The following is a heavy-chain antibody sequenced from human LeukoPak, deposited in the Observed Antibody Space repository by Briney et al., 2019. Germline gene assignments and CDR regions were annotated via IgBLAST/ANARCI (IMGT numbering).Heavy chain of an antibody. CDR3: ARTTKADCTNGVCYWPHYYYYYMDV. V-gene: IGHV3-48*03. CDR2: ISSSGSTI. D-gene: IGHD2-8*01. Sequence: PGGSLRLPCAASGFTFSSYEMNWVRQAPGKGLEWVSYISSSGSTIYYADSVKGRFTISRDNAKNSLYLQMNSLRAEDTAVYYCARTTKADCTNGVCYWPHYYYYYMDVWGKGTTVTVSS. J-gene: IGHJ6*03. CDR1: GFTFSSYE.